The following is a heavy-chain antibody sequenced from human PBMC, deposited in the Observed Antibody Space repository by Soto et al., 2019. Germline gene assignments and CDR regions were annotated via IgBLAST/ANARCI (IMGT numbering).Heavy chain of an antibody. CDR2: MNPDSGNT. V-gene: IGHV1-8*01. D-gene: IGHD3-16*01. CDR3: ARGRFRRTWFDP. J-gene: IGHJ5*02. CDR1: GYTFTNYD. Sequence: QVQLVQSGAEVKKPGASVKVSCKASGYTFTNYDIHWVRQATGQGLEWMGWMNPDSGNTGQSKQXXGXXTMTRDTSISTAYMEMSSLRFEDTAVYYCARGRFRRTWFDPWGQGSLVTVSS.